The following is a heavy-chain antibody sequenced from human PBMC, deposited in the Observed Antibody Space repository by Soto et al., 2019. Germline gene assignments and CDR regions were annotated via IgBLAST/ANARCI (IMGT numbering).Heavy chain of an antibody. Sequence: ASMKVSCKASGYTFPSNGIHWVRQARGQRLEWMGWINAANGDTKYSPKFQGRVTITRDTSASTAYMELSSLRSEDTAVYYCVRRHVSATGIDWFDPWGQGTLVTVSS. CDR3: VRRHVSATGIDWFDP. V-gene: IGHV1-3*01. D-gene: IGHD6-13*01. CDR1: GYTFPSNG. CDR2: INAANGDT. J-gene: IGHJ5*02.